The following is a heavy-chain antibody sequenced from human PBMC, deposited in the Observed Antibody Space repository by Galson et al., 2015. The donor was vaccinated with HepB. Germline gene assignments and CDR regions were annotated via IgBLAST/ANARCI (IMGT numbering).Heavy chain of an antibody. V-gene: IGHV1-69*05. CDR1: GGTFSTYT. J-gene: IGHJ4*02. D-gene: IGHD6-6*01. CDR2: ITPMFGTA. Sequence: SVKVSCKASGGTFSTYTINWVRQAPGHGLEWMGGITPMFGTANYAQRFQGRVTITKYESTSTAYMELSSLRSEDTAVYYCARGGRVAAKNSVDYWGQGTLVIVSS. CDR3: ARGGRVAAKNSVDY.